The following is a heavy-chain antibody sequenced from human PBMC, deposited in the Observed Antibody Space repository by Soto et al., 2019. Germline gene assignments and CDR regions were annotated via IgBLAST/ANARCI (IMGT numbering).Heavy chain of an antibody. CDR3: ARDKYSSSSGNYYYYYYYGMDV. V-gene: IGHV1-2*04. CDR1: GYTFTGYY. CDR2: INPNSGGT. D-gene: IGHD6-6*01. Sequence: ASVKVSCKASGYTFTGYYMHWVRQAPGQGLEWMGWINPNSGGTNYAQKFQGWVTMTRDTSISTAYMELSRLRSDDTAVYYCARDKYSSSSGNYYYYYYYGMDVWGQGTTVTVSS. J-gene: IGHJ6*02.